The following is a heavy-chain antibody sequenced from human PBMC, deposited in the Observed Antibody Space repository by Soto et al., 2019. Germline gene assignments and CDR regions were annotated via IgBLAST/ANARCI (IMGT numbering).Heavy chain of an antibody. D-gene: IGHD3-10*01. V-gene: IGHV3-15*01. CDR1: GFTFSNAW. J-gene: IGHJ4*02. CDR2: IKSKTDGGTT. CDR3: AKASGQSYPGSRIFDY. Sequence: GGSLRLSCAASGFTFSNAWMSWVRQAPGKGLEWVGRIKSKTDGGTTDYAAPVKGRFTISRDDSKNTLYLQMNSLKTEDTAVYYCAKASGQSYPGSRIFDYWGQGTRVTVSS.